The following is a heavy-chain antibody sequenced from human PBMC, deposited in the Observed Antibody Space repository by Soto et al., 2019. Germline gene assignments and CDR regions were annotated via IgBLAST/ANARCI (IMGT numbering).Heavy chain of an antibody. V-gene: IGHV4-30-2*01. D-gene: IGHD5-12*01. CDR1: GGSISSGGYS. J-gene: IGHJ4*02. Sequence: QLQLQESGSGLVKPSQTLSLTCAVSGGSISSGGYSWSRIRQPPGKGLEWIGYIYHSGSSYYNPSLKSRVSISLDRSKNQFSLKLSSVTAADTAVYFCASGGGLPRHYWGQGILVTVSS. CDR3: ASGGGLPRHY. CDR2: IYHSGSS.